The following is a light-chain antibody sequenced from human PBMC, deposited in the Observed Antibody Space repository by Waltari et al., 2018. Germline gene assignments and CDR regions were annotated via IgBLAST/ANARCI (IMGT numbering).Light chain of an antibody. CDR3: QQRSIWPWT. CDR2: ASS. V-gene: IGKV3-11*01. Sequence: EIVLTQSPATLSLSPGESATLSCRASQSVGRSLAWYQQKPGQAPRLVLYASSNRATGIPDRFSGSNSGTDFNLTISSLEAEDFAVYYCQQRSIWPWTFGLGTKVEVK. J-gene: IGKJ1*01. CDR1: QSVGRS.